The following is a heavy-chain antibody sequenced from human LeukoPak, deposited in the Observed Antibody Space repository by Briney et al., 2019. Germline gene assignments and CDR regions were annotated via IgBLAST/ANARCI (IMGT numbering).Heavy chain of an antibody. CDR2: IYYTGTV. CDR1: GGSFGTYY. Sequence: SETLSLTCTVPGGSFGTYYWSWIRRPPGKGLEWIGYIYYTGTVIYNPSLMSRVTMSVDTSKNQFSLNVESLTAADTAVYFCARGTTGPQYFDSWGQGTLVTVSS. J-gene: IGHJ4*02. V-gene: IGHV4-59*01. D-gene: IGHD4-11*01. CDR3: ARGTTGPQYFDS.